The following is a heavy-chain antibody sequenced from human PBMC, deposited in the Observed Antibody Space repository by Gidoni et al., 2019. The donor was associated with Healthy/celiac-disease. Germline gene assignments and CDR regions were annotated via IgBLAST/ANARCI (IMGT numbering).Heavy chain of an antibody. CDR2: ISGSGGST. Sequence: EVQLVESGGGLVQPGGSLRLSCAASGFTFRSYAMSWVRQAPGKGLEWVSAISGSGGSTYYADSVKGRFTISRDNSKNTLYLKMNSLRAEDTAVYYCAKDLGIAVVYNWFDPWGQGTLVTVSS. V-gene: IGHV3-23*04. CDR1: GFTFRSYA. CDR3: AKDLGIAVVYNWFDP. D-gene: IGHD6-19*01. J-gene: IGHJ5*02.